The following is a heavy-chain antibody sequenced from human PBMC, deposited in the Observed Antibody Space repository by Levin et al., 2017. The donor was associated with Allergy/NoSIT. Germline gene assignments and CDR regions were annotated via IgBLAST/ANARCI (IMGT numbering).Heavy chain of an antibody. V-gene: IGHV7-4-1*02. CDR1: GYTFTSYA. CDR2: INTNTGNP. CDR3: ARDSSGWYQDNAFDI. Sequence: AASVKVSCKASGYTFTSYAMNWVRQAPGQGLEWMGWINTNTGNPTYAQGFTGRFVFSLDTSVSTAYLQISSLKAEDTAVYYCARDSSGWYQDNAFDIWGQGTMVTVSS. D-gene: IGHD6-19*01. J-gene: IGHJ3*02.